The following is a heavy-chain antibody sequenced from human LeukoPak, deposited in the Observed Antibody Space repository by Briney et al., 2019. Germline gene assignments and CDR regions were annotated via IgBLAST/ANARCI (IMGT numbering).Heavy chain of an antibody. CDR3: AKDLAVAGSPDY. CDR1: GFTFSSYA. D-gene: IGHD6-19*01. CDR2: ISGSGGST. Sequence: GGSLRLSCAASGFTFSSYAMSWVRQAPGKGLEWVSAISGSGGSTYYADSVKGRFTISRDNSKNTPYLQMNSLRAEDTAVYYCAKDLAVAGSPDYWGQGTLVTVSS. J-gene: IGHJ4*02. V-gene: IGHV3-23*01.